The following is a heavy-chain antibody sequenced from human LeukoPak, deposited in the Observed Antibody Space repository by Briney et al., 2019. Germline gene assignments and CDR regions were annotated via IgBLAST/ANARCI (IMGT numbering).Heavy chain of an antibody. CDR3: ARTPSGYCCSTSFKGRYYYMDV. V-gene: IGHV4-59*08. CDR1: GGSIISYY. Sequence: SETLSLTCTVSGGSIISYYGSWIRQPPGRGLEWIGYIYYSGSTNYNPSLKSRVTISVDTSKNQFSLKLSSVTAADTAVYYCARTPSGYCCSTSFKGRYYYMDVWGKGTTVTVSS. D-gene: IGHD2-2*01. CDR2: IYYSGST. J-gene: IGHJ6*03.